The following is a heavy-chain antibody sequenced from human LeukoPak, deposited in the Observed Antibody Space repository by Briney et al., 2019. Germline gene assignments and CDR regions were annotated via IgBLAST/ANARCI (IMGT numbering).Heavy chain of an antibody. J-gene: IGHJ4*02. Sequence: PGGSLRLSCAASGFTFSSYDIHWVRQATGKGLEWVSGIGTAGEIYYPGSVKGRFTISRENAKNSLYLQMNSLRAEDTAVYYCARDLSLVALTDWGQGTLVTVSS. CDR3: ARDLSLVALTD. D-gene: IGHD2-15*01. CDR1: GFTFSSYD. V-gene: IGHV3-13*01. CDR2: IGTAGEI.